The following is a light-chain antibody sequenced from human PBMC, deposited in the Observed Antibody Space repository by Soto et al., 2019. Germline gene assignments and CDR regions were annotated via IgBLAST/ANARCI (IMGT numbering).Light chain of an antibody. CDR1: STDIGGYKF. CDR2: EVR. Sequence: QSALTQPASVSGSPGQSITISCTGSSTDIGGYKFVSWYQQYPGKAPTLMIHEVRNRPSGVSHRFSGSKSGKTASLAITGLQAEDEAIYYCSSYSTSVTLWLFGGGTKLTVL. J-gene: IGLJ2*01. CDR3: SSYSTSVTLWL. V-gene: IGLV2-14*01.